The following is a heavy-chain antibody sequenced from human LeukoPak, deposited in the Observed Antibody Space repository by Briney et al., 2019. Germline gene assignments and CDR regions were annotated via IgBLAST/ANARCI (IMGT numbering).Heavy chain of an antibody. J-gene: IGHJ3*01. CDR3: AGSSYSSSSSV. Sequence: GGSLRLSCAVSGFTFSGFWMSWSRQAPGKGLEWVASINSDGSEGYYADVVKGRFTISRDNAKNSLYLQINSLRAEDTAVYYCAGSSYSSSSSVWGQGTMVTVSS. CDR2: INSDGSEG. D-gene: IGHD6-6*01. V-gene: IGHV3-7*03. CDR1: GFTFSGFW.